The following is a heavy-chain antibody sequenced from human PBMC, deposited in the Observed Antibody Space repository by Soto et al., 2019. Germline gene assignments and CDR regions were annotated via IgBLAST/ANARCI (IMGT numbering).Heavy chain of an antibody. D-gene: IGHD2-21*01. CDR1: GFTFSGSA. J-gene: IGHJ6*02. CDR2: VRSKANSYAT. V-gene: IGHV3-73*01. CDR3: TRLHIVTFYYYGMDV. Sequence: EVPLVESGGGLVQPGGSLKLSCAASGFTFSGSAIHWVRQASGKGLEWVGRVRSKANSYATAFAASVKGRFTISRDDSKNTAFLQMNSLKTEDTAVYYCTRLHIVTFYYYGMDVWGQGTPVTVSS.